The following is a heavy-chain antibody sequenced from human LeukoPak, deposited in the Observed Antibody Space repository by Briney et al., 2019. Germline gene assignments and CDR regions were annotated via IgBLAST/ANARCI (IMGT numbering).Heavy chain of an antibody. Sequence: ASVKVSCKASGYTFTSYDINWVRQATGQGREWMGWMNPNSGNTGYAQKFQGRVTITRNTSISTAYMELSSLRSEDTAVYYCAREGIIAAADYWGQGTLVTVSS. CDR2: MNPNSGNT. D-gene: IGHD6-13*01. V-gene: IGHV1-8*03. CDR1: GYTFTSYD. CDR3: AREGIIAAADY. J-gene: IGHJ4*02.